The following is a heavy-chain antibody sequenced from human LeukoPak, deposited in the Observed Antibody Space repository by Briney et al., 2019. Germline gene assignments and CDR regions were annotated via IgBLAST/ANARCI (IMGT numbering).Heavy chain of an antibody. CDR3: ARKGYSGRYSHGMDV. J-gene: IGHJ6*02. CDR2: IWFDGSSQ. CDR1: GFTFDEYG. D-gene: IGHD1-26*01. Sequence: GGSLRLSCAASGFTFDEYGMYWVRQAPGKGLEWVALIWFDGSSQNYADSVKGRFTISRDNSKNTLFLQMNSLRAEDTAVYYCARKGYSGRYSHGMDVWGQGTTVTVSS. V-gene: IGHV3-33*07.